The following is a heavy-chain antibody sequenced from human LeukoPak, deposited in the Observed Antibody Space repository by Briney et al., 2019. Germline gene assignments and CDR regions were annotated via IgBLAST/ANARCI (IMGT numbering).Heavy chain of an antibody. CDR1: GGSISSGYY. Sequence: SETLSLTCTVSGGSISSGYYWGWIRQPPGKGLEWIGSIYHTGITYYNPSLKSRVTISVDTSKNQFSLKLSSVTAADTAVYYCAREGSEMTTITDFDYWGQGTLVTVSS. J-gene: IGHJ4*02. CDR2: IYHTGIT. CDR3: AREGSEMTTITDFDY. D-gene: IGHD5-24*01. V-gene: IGHV4-38-2*02.